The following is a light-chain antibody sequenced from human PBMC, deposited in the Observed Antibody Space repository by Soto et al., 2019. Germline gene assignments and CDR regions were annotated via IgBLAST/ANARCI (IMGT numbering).Light chain of an antibody. CDR3: AAWDDRLSGPV. CDR2: RND. J-gene: IGLJ2*01. CDR1: SSNIESNY. Sequence: QSVLTQPPSASRTPGQRVTISCSGGSSNIESNYVYWYQQLPGTAPKLLIYRNDQRPSGVPDRFSGSKSGTSASLAISGLRSEDEADYYCAAWDDRLSGPVFGGGTKVTVL. V-gene: IGLV1-47*01.